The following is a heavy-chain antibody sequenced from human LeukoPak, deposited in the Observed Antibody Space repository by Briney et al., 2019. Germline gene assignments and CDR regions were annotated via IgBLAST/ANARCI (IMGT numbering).Heavy chain of an antibody. V-gene: IGHV3-48*01. CDR1: GFTFSTYT. CDR2: ISSSSGTI. D-gene: IGHD5-18*01. Sequence: GGSLRLSCAASGFTFSTYTMNWVRQAPGKGLEWVSYISSSSGTIYYADSVKGRFTISRDNAKNSLYLQMNSLGAEDTAVYYCAREGRDSYGLPDYWGQGTLVTVSS. J-gene: IGHJ4*02. CDR3: AREGRDSYGLPDY.